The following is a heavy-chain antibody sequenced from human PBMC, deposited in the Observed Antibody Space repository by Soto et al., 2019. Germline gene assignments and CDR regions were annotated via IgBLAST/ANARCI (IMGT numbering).Heavy chain of an antibody. CDR1: GGSISSGDYY. CDR2: IYYSGST. V-gene: IGHV4-30-4*01. Sequence: SETLSLTCTVSGGSISSGDYYWSWIRQPPGKGLERIGYIYYSGSTYYNPSLKSRVTISVDTSKNQFSLKLSSVTAADTAVYYCAREAYYYDSSGYYPVVTWGQGTLVTVSS. J-gene: IGHJ4*02. D-gene: IGHD3-22*01. CDR3: AREAYYYDSSGYYPVVT.